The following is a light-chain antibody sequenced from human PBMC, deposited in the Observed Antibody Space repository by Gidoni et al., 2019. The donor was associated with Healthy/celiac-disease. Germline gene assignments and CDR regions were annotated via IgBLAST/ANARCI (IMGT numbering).Light chain of an antibody. Sequence: DIQMTKSPSSRSASVGDRVTITCRASQSISSYLNWYQQKPGKAPKLLISAASSLQSGVPSRFSGSGSGIDFTLTISSLQPEDFATYYCQQSYSTPLTFGGGTKVEIK. CDR1: QSISSY. CDR3: QQSYSTPLT. J-gene: IGKJ4*01. V-gene: IGKV1-39*01. CDR2: AAS.